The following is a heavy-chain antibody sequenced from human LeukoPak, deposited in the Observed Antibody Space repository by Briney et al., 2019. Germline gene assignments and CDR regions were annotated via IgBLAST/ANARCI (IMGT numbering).Heavy chain of an antibody. D-gene: IGHD3-9*01. J-gene: IGHJ4*02. CDR3: ARSKDILTGYCFDY. CDR2: IYYSGST. Sequence: SETLSLTCTVSGGSISSYYWSWIRQPPGKGLEWIGYIYYSGSTNYNPSLKSRVIISVDTSKNQLSLKLSSVTAADTAVYYCARSKDILTGYCFDYWGQGTLVTVSS. V-gene: IGHV4-59*01. CDR1: GGSISSYY.